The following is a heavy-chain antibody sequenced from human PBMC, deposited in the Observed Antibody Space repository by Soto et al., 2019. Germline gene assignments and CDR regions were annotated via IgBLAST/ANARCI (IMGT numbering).Heavy chain of an antibody. D-gene: IGHD6-19*01. CDR1: GGSISSYY. J-gene: IGHJ4*02. CDR3: ARDQAVAFFDY. Sequence: SETLSLTCTVSGGSISSYYWSWIRQPPGKGLEWIGYIYYSGSTNYNPSLKSRVTISVDTSKNQFSLKLSSVTAADTAVYYCARDQAVAFFDYWGQGTLVTVPQ. V-gene: IGHV4-59*01. CDR2: IYYSGST.